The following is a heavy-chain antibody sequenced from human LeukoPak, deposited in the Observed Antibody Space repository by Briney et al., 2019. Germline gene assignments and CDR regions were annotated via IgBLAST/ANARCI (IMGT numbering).Heavy chain of an antibody. D-gene: IGHD6-13*01. V-gene: IGHV4-59*01. J-gene: IGHJ2*01. CDR1: GGSISSYY. CDR3: ARSTLDSSSWYRNWYFDL. CDR2: IYYNGST. Sequence: SETLSLTCTVSGGSISSYYWSWIRQPPGKGLEWIGYIYYNGSTNYNPSLKSRVTISVDTSKNQFSLKLSSVTAAGTAVYYCARSTLDSSSWYRNWYFDLWGRGTLVTVSS.